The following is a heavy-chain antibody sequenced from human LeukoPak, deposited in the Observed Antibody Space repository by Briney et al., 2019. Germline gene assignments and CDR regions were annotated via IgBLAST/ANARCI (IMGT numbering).Heavy chain of an antibody. V-gene: IGHV4-39*01. CDR2: IYYSGST. D-gene: IGHD4-17*01. Sequence: PSETLSLTCTVSGGSISSYYWGWVRQPPGKGLEWLGSIYYSGSTYYTPSLKSRVTISVDTSKNQFSLKLSSVTAADTAVYYCVRRPGAVTFDYWGQGILVTVSS. J-gene: IGHJ4*02. CDR1: GGSISSYY. CDR3: VRRPGAVTFDY.